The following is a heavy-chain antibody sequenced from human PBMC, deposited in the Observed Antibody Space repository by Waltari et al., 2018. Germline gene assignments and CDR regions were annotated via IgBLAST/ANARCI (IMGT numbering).Heavy chain of an antibody. CDR3: ARSTLDYLQEYSDGYYLDY. CDR2: THAGGST. Sequence: QVQLQVSRPGLVTPSENLSLSCTVSGGSISSYYWSWNRHSAGTGPERTRRTHAGGSTNYDLSLKSRVTMSVDTSKNQFSLKLSSVTAADTAVYYCARSTLDYLQEYSDGYYLDYWGQGTLVTVSS. CDR1: GGSISSYY. V-gene: IGHV4-4*07. J-gene: IGHJ4*02. D-gene: IGHD5-18*01.